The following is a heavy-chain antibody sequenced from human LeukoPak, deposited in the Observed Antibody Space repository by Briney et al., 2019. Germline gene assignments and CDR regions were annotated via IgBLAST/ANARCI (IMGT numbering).Heavy chain of an antibody. V-gene: IGHV4-34*01. J-gene: IGHJ4*02. CDR3: ARVVGRYYKVDF. CDR2: INHSGNT. D-gene: IGHD1-26*01. CDR1: GGSFSEYY. Sequence: SETLSLTCAVYGGSFSEYYWTWIRQPPGKGLEWIGEINHSGNTNYKSSLKSRATISVDTSKNQFSLKLTSVTAADTAVYYCARVVGRYYKVDFWGRGTAVTVSP.